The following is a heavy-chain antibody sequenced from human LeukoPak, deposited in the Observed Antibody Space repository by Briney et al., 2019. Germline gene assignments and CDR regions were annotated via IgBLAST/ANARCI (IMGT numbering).Heavy chain of an antibody. CDR3: ARVRSGWYYMDV. Sequence: SETLSLTCTVSGGSISSGLYYWSWIRQPAGKGLEWIGRIYTSGSTNYKPSLRSRVTISVDTSKNQFSLKLSSVTAADTAVYYCARVRSGWYYMDVWGKGTTVTVSS. D-gene: IGHD6-19*01. CDR2: IYTSGST. CDR1: GGSISSGLYY. V-gene: IGHV4-61*02. J-gene: IGHJ6*03.